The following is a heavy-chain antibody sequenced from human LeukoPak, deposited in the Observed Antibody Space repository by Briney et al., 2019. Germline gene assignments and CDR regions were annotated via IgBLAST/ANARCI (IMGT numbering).Heavy chain of an antibody. CDR2: IWYDGSNK. V-gene: IGHV3-33*01. Sequence: PGRSLRLSCAESGFTFSSYGMHWVRQAPGKGLEWVAVIWYDGSNKYYADSVKGRFSISRDNSKNTLYLQMNSLRAEDTAVYYCARGLAVTSGFDYWGQGTLVTVSS. J-gene: IGHJ4*02. D-gene: IGHD4-17*01. CDR3: ARGLAVTSGFDY. CDR1: GFTFSSYG.